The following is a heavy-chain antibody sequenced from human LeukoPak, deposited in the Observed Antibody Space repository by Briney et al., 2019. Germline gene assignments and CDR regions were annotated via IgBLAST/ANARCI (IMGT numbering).Heavy chain of an antibody. J-gene: IGHJ4*02. CDR1: GGSFSGYY. D-gene: IGHD5-18*01. CDR3: ARGERYSYGYVILDY. V-gene: IGHV4-34*01. Sequence: SETLSLTCAVYGGSFSGYYWSWIRQPPGKGLEWIGEINHSGSTNYNPSLKSRVTISVDTSKNQFSLKLSSVTAADTAVYYCARGERYSYGYVILDYWGQRTLVTVSS. CDR2: INHSGST.